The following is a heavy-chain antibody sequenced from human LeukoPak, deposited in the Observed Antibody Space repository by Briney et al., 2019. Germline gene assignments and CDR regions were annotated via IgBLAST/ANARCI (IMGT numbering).Heavy chain of an antibody. CDR2: IYPGDSDT. Sequence: GESLKISCRGSAYPFTDYWIGWVRQMPGIGLEWMGRIYPGDSDTRYSPSFQGQVTISADKSITTAYLQWSSLKASDTAIYYCMGISYSGTYSDYWGQGTLVTVSS. D-gene: IGHD1-26*01. V-gene: IGHV5-51*01. CDR1: AYPFTDYW. CDR3: MGISYSGTYSDY. J-gene: IGHJ4*02.